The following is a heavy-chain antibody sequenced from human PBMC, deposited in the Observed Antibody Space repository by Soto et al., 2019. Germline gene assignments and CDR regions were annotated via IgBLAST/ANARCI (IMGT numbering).Heavy chain of an antibody. CDR3: ARRAETNGWNGFGADKYYFDF. Sequence: ASVKVFCKASGYTFTSYDIYWVRQATGQGLEWMGWMNPNTGNSGYAQKFQGRVTVTSDTSINTAHMELSSLRSEDTAVYYCARRAETNGWNGFGADKYYFDFWGQGTLVTVSS. J-gene: IGHJ4*02. D-gene: IGHD1-1*01. CDR1: GYTFTSYD. CDR2: MNPNTGNS. V-gene: IGHV1-8*01.